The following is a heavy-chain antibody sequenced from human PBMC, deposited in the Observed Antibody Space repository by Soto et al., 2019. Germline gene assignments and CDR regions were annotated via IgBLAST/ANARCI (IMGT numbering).Heavy chain of an antibody. CDR1: GGTFSSYT. CDR2: IIPILGIA. Sequence: QVQLGQSGAEVKKPGSSVKVSCKASGGTFSSYTISWVRQAPGQGLEWMGRIIPILGIANYAQKFQGRVTITADKSTSTAYMELSSLRSEDTAVYYCHTVKICSGGSCYGNWGQGTLVTVSS. V-gene: IGHV1-69*02. J-gene: IGHJ4*02. D-gene: IGHD2-15*01. CDR3: HTVKICSGGSCYGN.